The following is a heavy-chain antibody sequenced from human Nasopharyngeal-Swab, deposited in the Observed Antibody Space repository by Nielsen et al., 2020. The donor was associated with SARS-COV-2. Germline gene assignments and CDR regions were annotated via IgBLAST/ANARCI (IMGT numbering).Heavy chain of an antibody. CDR1: GGSFSGYY. CDR2: INHSGST. Sequence: SETLSLTCAVYGGSFSGYYWSWISQPSGKGLEWIGEINHSGSTNYNPSLKSRVTISVDTSKNQFSLKLNSVTSADTAVYYCARGIVVDSSSWYPSYFDYWGQGTLVTVSS. V-gene: IGHV4-34*01. D-gene: IGHD6-13*01. CDR3: ARGIVVDSSSWYPSYFDY. J-gene: IGHJ4*02.